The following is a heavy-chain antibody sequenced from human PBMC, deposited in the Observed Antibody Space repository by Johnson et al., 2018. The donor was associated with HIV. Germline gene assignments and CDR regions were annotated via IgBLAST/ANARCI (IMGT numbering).Heavy chain of an antibody. J-gene: IGHJ3*02. CDR2: ISSSGSTI. Sequence: QVQLVESGGGVVQPGRSLRLSCAASGFTFSDYYMSWIRQAPGKGLEWVSYISSSGSTIYYADSVKGRFTISRDNSKNTLYLQMNSLRAEDTAVYYCAKEEEDAFDIWGQGTMVTVSS. V-gene: IGHV3-11*04. CDR3: AKEEEDAFDI. CDR1: GFTFSDYY.